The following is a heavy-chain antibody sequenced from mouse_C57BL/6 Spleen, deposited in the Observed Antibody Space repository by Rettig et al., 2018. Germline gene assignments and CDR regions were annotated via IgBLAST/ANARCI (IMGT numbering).Heavy chain of an antibody. CDR2: INYDGSST. Sequence: EVKLVESEGGLVQPGSSMTLSCTASGFTFSDYYMAWVRQVPEKGLEWVANINYDGSSTYYLDSLKSRFIISRDNAKNILYLQMSSLKSEDTATYYCARGYYGGPGYFDVWGTGTTVTVSS. J-gene: IGHJ1*03. CDR1: GFTFSDYY. CDR3: ARGYYGGPGYFDV. V-gene: IGHV5-16*01. D-gene: IGHD1-2*01.